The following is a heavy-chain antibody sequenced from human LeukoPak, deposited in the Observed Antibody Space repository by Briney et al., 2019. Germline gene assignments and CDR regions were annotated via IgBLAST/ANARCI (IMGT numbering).Heavy chain of an antibody. CDR1: GFTSSSYG. CDR3: VKSYHARDLAALDAFDI. CDR2: ITGSGGST. V-gene: IGHV3-23*01. Sequence: PGGSLRLSCAASGFTSSSYGMSWVRQAPGKGLEWVSGITGSGGSTYYAQSVKGRFTISRDNSNNTFHLQMNSLRAEDTAVYYCVKSYHARDLAALDAFDIWGQGTMVAVSS. D-gene: IGHD6-13*01. J-gene: IGHJ3*02.